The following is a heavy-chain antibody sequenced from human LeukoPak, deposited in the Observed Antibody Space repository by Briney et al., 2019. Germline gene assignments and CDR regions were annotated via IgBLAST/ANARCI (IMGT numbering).Heavy chain of an antibody. CDR2: ISYDGSNK. Sequence: GRSLRLSCAASGFTFSSYAMHWVRQAPGKGLEWVAVISYDGSNKYYADSVKGRFTISRDNSKNTLYLQMNSLRAEDTAVYYCARVSSCTNGVCYNNYYYYYMDVWGKGTTVTVSS. D-gene: IGHD2-8*01. CDR1: GFTFSSYA. V-gene: IGHV3-30*01. J-gene: IGHJ6*03. CDR3: ARVSSCTNGVCYNNYYYYYMDV.